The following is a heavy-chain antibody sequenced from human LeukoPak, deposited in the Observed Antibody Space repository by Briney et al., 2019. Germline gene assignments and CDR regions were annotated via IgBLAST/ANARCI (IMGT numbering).Heavy chain of an antibody. D-gene: IGHD3-10*01. CDR2: INHSGST. CDR1: GGSFSGYY. Sequence: PSETLSLTCAVYGGSFSGYYWSWIRQPPGKGLEWIGEINHSGSTNYNPSLKSRVTISVDTSKNQFSLKLSSVTAADTAVYCCARGRPLLWFGESPDYWGQGTLVTVSS. J-gene: IGHJ4*02. V-gene: IGHV4-34*01. CDR3: ARGRPLLWFGESPDY.